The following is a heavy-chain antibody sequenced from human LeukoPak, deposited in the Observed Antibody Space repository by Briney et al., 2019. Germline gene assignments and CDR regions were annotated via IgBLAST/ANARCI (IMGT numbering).Heavy chain of an antibody. Sequence: GESLKISCKGSGYIFTTSWIGWVRQMPGKGLEWMGIIYPGDSDTTYSPSFQGQVTITADKSISTAYLQWNSLKPSDSAMYYCARLGVTPVTSGDLWGQGTLVTVSS. J-gene: IGHJ5*02. CDR2: IYPGDSDT. D-gene: IGHD4-17*01. CDR3: ARLGVTPVTSGDL. V-gene: IGHV5-51*01. CDR1: GYIFTTSW.